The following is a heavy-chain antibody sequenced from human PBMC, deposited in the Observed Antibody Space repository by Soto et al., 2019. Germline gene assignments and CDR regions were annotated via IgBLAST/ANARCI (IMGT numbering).Heavy chain of an antibody. CDR3: ARSYGSGEGLGD. J-gene: IGHJ4*02. D-gene: IGHD1-26*01. Sequence: QVQLVQSGAEVKKPGSSVKVSCKASGGTFSSYAISWVRQAPGQGLEWMGGIIPILGTANYAQKFQSRVTITADNNPGTNYKELSRQRCEERDVYYCARSYGSGEGLGDWWQGNLLTVA. CDR1: GGTFSSYA. V-gene: IGHV1-69*14. CDR2: IIPILGTA.